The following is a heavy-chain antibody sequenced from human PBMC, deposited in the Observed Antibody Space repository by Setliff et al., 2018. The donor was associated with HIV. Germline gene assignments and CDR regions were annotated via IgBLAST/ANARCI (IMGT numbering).Heavy chain of an antibody. Sequence: SETLSLTCTVSGGSISSGTYHWGWIRQPPGKGLEWIGSVYYSGTTNYNPSLKSRVTISVDMSKNQYSLKLSSVTAADTAVYYCARNYDSSGYPFDNWGQGTLVTFS. V-gene: IGHV4-39*01. J-gene: IGHJ4*02. CDR3: ARNYDSSGYPFDN. CDR1: GGSISSGTYH. D-gene: IGHD3-22*01. CDR2: VYYSGTT.